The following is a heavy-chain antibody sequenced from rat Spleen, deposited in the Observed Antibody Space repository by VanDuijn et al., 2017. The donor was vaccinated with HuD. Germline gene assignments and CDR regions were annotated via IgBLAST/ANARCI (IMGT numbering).Heavy chain of an antibody. CDR1: GFTFSRSA. D-gene: IGHD2-7*01. CDR3: TSHGARISRFAY. Sequence: EVQLVESDGGLVQPGRSLKLSCAASGFTFSRSAMAWVRQAPAKGLAWVATISYDGSSTYYRDSVKGRFTISRDNAKSTLSLQMDSLRSEDTATYYCTSHGARISRFAYWGQGTLVTVSS. V-gene: IGHV5-29*01. J-gene: IGHJ3*01. CDR2: ISYDGSST.